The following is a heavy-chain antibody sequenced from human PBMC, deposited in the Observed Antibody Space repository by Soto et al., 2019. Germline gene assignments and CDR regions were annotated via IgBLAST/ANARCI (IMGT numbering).Heavy chain of an antibody. V-gene: IGHV1-2*02. CDR3: VRESLLWFGDSPLWFDP. Sequence: GASVKVSCKASGYTFTGYYMHWVRQAPGQGLEWMGWINPNSGGTNYAQKFQGRVTMTRDTSISTAYMELSRLRSDDTAVYYCVRESLLWFGDSPLWFDPWGKGTRVIVSS. CDR1: GYTFTGYY. J-gene: IGHJ5*02. D-gene: IGHD3-10*01. CDR2: INPNSGGT.